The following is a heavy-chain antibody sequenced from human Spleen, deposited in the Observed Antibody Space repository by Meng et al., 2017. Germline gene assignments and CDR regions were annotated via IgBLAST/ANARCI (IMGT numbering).Heavy chain of an antibody. Sequence: QGQLQQWAAGLLKPSETLSLTCDVYGGSFSGYSWSWIRQPPGKGLEWIGEISHSGSTNYSPSLKNRVTISLDTSKNQFSLKLRSVTAADTAVYYCARLWTVTSYSADWFDPWGQGTLVTVS. CDR2: ISHSGST. CDR1: GGSFSGYS. D-gene: IGHD4-17*01. V-gene: IGHV4-34*01. J-gene: IGHJ5*02. CDR3: ARLWTVTSYSADWFDP.